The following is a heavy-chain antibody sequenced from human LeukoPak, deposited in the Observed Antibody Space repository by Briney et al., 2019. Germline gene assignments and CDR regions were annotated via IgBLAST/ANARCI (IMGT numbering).Heavy chain of an antibody. CDR2: IYYSGST. V-gene: IGHV4-59*01. CDR1: GGSISSYY. CDR3: AREGDFWRRNYYFDY. J-gene: IGHJ4*02. D-gene: IGHD3-3*01. Sequence: SSETLSLTCTVSGGSISSYYWSWIRQPPGKGLEWIGYIYYSGSTNYNPSLKSRVTISVDTSKNQFSLKLSSVTAADTAVYYCAREGDFWRRNYYFDYWGQGTLVTVSS.